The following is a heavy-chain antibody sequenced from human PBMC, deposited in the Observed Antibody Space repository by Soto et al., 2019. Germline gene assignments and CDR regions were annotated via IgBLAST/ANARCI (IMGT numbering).Heavy chain of an antibody. CDR1: GFTFSNSA. V-gene: IGHV3-23*01. J-gene: IGHJ4*02. Sequence: EVQLLEAGGGLAQPGGSLRLSCTASGFTFSNSAMTWVRQAPGKGLEWVSIISASGRSTYHAASVKGRFTISRDNSKDTLYLQMTRLRAEDTATYYCAKDWQCLDVYLESWGQGTQVTVSA. CDR3: AKDWQCLDVYLES. D-gene: IGHD6-19*01. CDR2: ISASGRST.